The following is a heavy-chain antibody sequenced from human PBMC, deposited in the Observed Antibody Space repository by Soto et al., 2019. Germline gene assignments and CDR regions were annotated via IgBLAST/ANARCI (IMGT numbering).Heavy chain of an antibody. CDR1: GGSIISGGYS. Sequence: PSETLSLTCAVSGGSIISGGYSWTWIRQPPGKGLEWIGYVYHTGSTTYNPPLKPRVNISVDRTNQQFFLTLTSATAADSAIYYCARGIWNDVFQYWGRGILVTVSS. CDR3: ARGIWNDVFQY. CDR2: VYHTGST. V-gene: IGHV4-30-2*01. J-gene: IGHJ1*01. D-gene: IGHD1-1*01.